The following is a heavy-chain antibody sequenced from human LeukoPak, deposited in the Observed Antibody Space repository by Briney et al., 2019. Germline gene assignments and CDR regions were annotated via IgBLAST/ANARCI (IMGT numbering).Heavy chain of an antibody. J-gene: IGHJ6*03. Sequence: SETLSLTCTVSGGSISSYYWSWIRQPAGKGLEWIGRIYTSGSTNYNPSLKSRVTMSVDTSKNQFSLKLSSVTAADTAVYYCARAPYSGYDYAYYYYYMDVWGKGTTVTVSS. CDR1: GGSISSYY. CDR2: IYTSGST. V-gene: IGHV4-4*07. D-gene: IGHD5-12*01. CDR3: ARAPYSGYDYAYYYYYMDV.